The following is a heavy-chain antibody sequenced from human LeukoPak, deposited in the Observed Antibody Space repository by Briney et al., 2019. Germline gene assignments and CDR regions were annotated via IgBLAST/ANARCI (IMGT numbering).Heavy chain of an antibody. CDR1: GFTFRTYS. CDR2: ISSSSSYT. Sequence: RGSLRLSCAASGFTFRTYSMNWVRQAPGKGLEWVSSISSSSSYTYYADSVKGRFTICRDNAKNSLSLQMNSLRAEDTAVYYCSSGYYFDYWGQGTLITVSS. V-gene: IGHV3-21*01. D-gene: IGHD3-22*01. CDR3: SSGYYFDY. J-gene: IGHJ4*02.